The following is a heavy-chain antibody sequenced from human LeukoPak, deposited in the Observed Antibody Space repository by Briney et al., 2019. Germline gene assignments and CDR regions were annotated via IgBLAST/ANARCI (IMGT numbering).Heavy chain of an antibody. J-gene: IGHJ6*02. CDR2: IRVDNGHT. CDR3: AREGGPAANYYYYGMDV. V-gene: IGHV1-18*01. D-gene: IGHD2-2*01. CDR1: GYMFANYG. Sequence: ASVKVSCKASGYMFANYGITWVRQAPGQGLEWVGWIRVDNGHTNHAQNFQGRVTMTTDTSTSTAYVEVRSLRPDDTAVYYCAREGGPAANYYYYGMDVWGQGTTVTDSS.